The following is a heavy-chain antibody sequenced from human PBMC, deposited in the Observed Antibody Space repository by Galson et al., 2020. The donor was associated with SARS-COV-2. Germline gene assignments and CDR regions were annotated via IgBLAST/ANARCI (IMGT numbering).Heavy chain of an antibody. V-gene: IGHV1-69*13. CDR1: GGTFSSYA. CDR3: ARVGAIAAAPERTNNWFDP. J-gene: IGHJ5*02. D-gene: IGHD6-13*01. CDR2: IIPIFGTA. Sequence: SVKVSCKASGGTFSSYAISWVRQAPGQGLEWMGGIIPIFGTANYAQKFQGRVTITADESTSTAYMELSSLRSEDTAVYYCARVGAIAAAPERTNNWFDPWGQGTLVTVSS.